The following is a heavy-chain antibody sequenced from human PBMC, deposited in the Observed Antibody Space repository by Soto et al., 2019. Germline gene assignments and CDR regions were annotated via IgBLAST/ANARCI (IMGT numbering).Heavy chain of an antibody. CDR2: ISGSGCST. Sequence: GGSLRLSCAASGFTFSSYAMSWVRQAPGKGLEWVSAISGSGCSTYYADSVKGRFTISRDNSKNRLYLQMNSLRAEDTAVYYCAKNRDFDWFGSPYYYYGMDVWGQGTTVTVSS. J-gene: IGHJ6*02. CDR1: GFTFSSYA. CDR3: AKNRDFDWFGSPYYYYGMDV. D-gene: IGHD3-9*01. V-gene: IGHV3-23*01.